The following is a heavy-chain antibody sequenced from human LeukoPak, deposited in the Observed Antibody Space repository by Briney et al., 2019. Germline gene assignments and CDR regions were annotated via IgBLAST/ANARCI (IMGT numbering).Heavy chain of an antibody. V-gene: IGHV4-34*01. CDR3: ARASAYSISFGVNC. D-gene: IGHD3-10*01. Sequence: SETLSLTCAVYGGSFGGYYWMWIRQPPGKGLEWIGEINDSGITNYISSLKSRVTISVDTSKKQYSLKLSAVSAADTAVYYCARASAYSISFGVNCWGQGTLVTVSS. J-gene: IGHJ4*02. CDR1: GGSFGGYY. CDR2: INDSGIT.